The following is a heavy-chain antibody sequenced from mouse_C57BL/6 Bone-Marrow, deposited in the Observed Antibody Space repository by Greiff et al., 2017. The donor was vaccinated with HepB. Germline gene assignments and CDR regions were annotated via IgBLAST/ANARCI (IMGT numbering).Heavy chain of an antibody. CDR1: GYTFTDYN. J-gene: IGHJ2*01. Sequence: EVKLQQSGPELVKPGASVKMSCKASGYTFTDYNMHWVKQSHGKSLEWIGYINPNNGGTSYNQKFKGKATLTVNKSSSTAYMALRSLSSEDSAVYYCAVITTVVAPLFDYWGHGTTLTVSS. CDR2: INPNNGGT. V-gene: IGHV1-22*01. D-gene: IGHD1-1*01. CDR3: AVITTVVAPLFDY.